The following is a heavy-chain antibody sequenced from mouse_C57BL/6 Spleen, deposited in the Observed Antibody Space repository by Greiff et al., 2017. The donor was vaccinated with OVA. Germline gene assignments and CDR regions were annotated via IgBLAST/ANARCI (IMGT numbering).Heavy chain of an antibody. CDR2: FHPYNDDT. CDR1: GYTFTTYP. D-gene: IGHD2-5*01. V-gene: IGHV1-47*01. Sequence: ESGAELVKPGASVKMSCKASGYTFTTYPIEWMKQNHGKSLEWIGNFHPYNDDTKYNEKFKGKATLTVEKSSSTVYLELSRLTSDDSAVYYCARGGAYYSNYGYFDVWGTGTTVTVSS. CDR3: ARGGAYYSNYGYFDV. J-gene: IGHJ1*03.